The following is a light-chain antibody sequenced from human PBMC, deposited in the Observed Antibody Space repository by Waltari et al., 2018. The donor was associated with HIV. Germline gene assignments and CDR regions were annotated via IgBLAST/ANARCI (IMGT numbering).Light chain of an antibody. CDR3: QSYDSSLSGLV. CDR1: RSNIGAGYD. J-gene: IGLJ2*01. Sequence: QSVLTQPPSVSGAPGQRVTFSCIGSRSNIGAGYDVHWYQQLPGIATKLLLYGKGNRPSGVRDRFSGSKSGTSASMAITGRQAEDEADYYGQSYDSSLSGLVFGGGTKVTVL. V-gene: IGLV1-40*01. CDR2: GKG.